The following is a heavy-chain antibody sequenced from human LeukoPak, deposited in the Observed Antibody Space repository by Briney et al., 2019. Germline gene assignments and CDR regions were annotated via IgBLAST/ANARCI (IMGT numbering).Heavy chain of an antibody. D-gene: IGHD5-18*01. Sequence: PSQTLSLTCTVSGGSISSGSYYWSWIRQPAGKGLEWIGRIYTSGSTNYNPSLKSRVTISVDTSKNQFSLKLSSVTAADTAVYYCARVETAFFDYWGQGTLVTVSS. V-gene: IGHV4-61*02. CDR2: IYTSGST. CDR1: GGSISSGSYY. J-gene: IGHJ4*02. CDR3: ARVETAFFDY.